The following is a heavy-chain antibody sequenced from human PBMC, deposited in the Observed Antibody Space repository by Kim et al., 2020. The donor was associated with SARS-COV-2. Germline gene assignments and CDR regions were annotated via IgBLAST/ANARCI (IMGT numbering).Heavy chain of an antibody. CDR1: GGSISSTNW. V-gene: IGHV4-4*02. CDR2: IYHSGIT. CDR3: ARESRDTAMVPHYAFDI. D-gene: IGHD5-18*01. J-gene: IGHJ3*02. Sequence: PSETLSLTCTVSGGSISSTNWWIWVRQPPDKGLEWIGEIYHSGITNYNPSLTSRVTISVDKSRNQFSLRLSSVTAADTAVYYCARESRDTAMVPHYAFDIWGHGTMVTVSS.